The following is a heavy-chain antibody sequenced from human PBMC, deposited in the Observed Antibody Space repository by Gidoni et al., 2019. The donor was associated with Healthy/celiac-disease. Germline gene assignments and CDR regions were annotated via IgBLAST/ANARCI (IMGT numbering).Heavy chain of an antibody. D-gene: IGHD5-18*01. J-gene: IGHJ3*02. CDR3: AKARGFTYGIDAFDI. V-gene: IGHV3-9*01. CDR2: INWNSASA. Sequence: EVQLVESGGDLLQPGTSLRLSCEVSGFTFDDYAMHWVRQGPGKGLEWVSGINWNSASAGYAESVEGRFTISRDNAKKSLYLQMTSLRPEDTAVYYCAKARGFTYGIDAFDIWGHGTMVTVSS. CDR1: GFTFDDYA.